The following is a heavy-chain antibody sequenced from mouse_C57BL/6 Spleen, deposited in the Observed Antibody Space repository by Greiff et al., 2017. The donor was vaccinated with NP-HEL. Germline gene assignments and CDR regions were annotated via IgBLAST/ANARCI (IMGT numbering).Heavy chain of an antibody. CDR1: GFTFSDYG. D-gene: IGHD1-1*01. V-gene: IGHV5-17*01. Sequence: EVQGVESGGGLVKPGGSLKLSCAASGFTFSDYGMHWVRQAPEKGLEWVAYISSGSSTIYYADTVKGRFTISRDNAKNTLFLQMTSLRSEDTAMYYCARLFITTVVATGYFDVWGTGTTVTVSS. J-gene: IGHJ1*03. CDR3: ARLFITTVVATGYFDV. CDR2: ISSGSSTI.